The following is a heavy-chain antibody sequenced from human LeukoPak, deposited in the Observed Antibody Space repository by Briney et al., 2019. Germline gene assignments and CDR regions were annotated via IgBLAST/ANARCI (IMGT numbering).Heavy chain of an antibody. CDR3: ARDGPFPGEEGAAHFDY. V-gene: IGHV4-30-4*01. CDR1: GGSISSGDYY. D-gene: IGHD1-26*01. CDR2: IYYSGST. J-gene: IGHJ4*02. Sequence: SQTLSLTCTVSGGSISSGDYYWSWIRQPPGKGLEWIGYIYYSGSTYYNPSLKSRVTISVDTSKNQFSLKLTSVTVADTAVYYCARDGPFPGEEGAAHFDYWGQGTLVIVSS.